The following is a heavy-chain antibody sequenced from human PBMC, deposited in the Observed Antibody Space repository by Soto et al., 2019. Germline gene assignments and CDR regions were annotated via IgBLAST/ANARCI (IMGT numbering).Heavy chain of an antibody. CDR1: GGTFGSYA. CDR2: IIPITATA. Sequence: QVQLVQSGAEVKKPGSSVKVSCKASGGTFGSYAISWVRQAPGQGLEWMGGIIPITATANYAQKFQGRVTITADESTSTASMQLRSLRSEDTAVYYCARSQGSSTSLEIYYYYYYGMDVWGQGTTVTGSS. D-gene: IGHD2-2*01. V-gene: IGHV1-69*01. CDR3: ARSQGSSTSLEIYYYYYYGMDV. J-gene: IGHJ6*02.